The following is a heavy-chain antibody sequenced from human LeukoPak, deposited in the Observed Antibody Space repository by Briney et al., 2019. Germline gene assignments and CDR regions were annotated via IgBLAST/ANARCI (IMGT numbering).Heavy chain of an antibody. J-gene: IGHJ6*04. Sequence: APVKVSCKASGYTFTNYAMNWVRQAPGQGLDWMGWINTNTGNPTYAQGFTGRFVFSLDTSVSTAYMQISSLKTEDTAVYYCARRSMVQHLDVWGKGTTVTVSS. V-gene: IGHV7-4-1*02. CDR1: GYTFTNYA. D-gene: IGHD3-10*01. CDR3: ARRSMVQHLDV. CDR2: INTNTGNP.